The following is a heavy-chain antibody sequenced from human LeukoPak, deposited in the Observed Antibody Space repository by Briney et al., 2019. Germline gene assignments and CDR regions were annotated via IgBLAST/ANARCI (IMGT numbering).Heavy chain of an antibody. D-gene: IGHD3-10*01. CDR2: IYTSGST. V-gene: IGHV4-4*07. CDR1: GGSISSYY. Sequence: SGTLSLTCTVSGGSISSYYWSWIRQPAGKGLEWIGRIYTSGSTNYNPSLKSRVTMSVDTSKNQFSLKLSSVTAADTAVYYCARGVSPDKIWFGELRYYYYMDVWGKGTTVTVSS. CDR3: ARGVSPDKIWFGELRYYYYMDV. J-gene: IGHJ6*03.